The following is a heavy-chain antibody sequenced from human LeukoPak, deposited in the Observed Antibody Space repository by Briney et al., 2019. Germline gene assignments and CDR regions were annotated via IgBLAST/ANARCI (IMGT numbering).Heavy chain of an antibody. J-gene: IGHJ4*02. CDR1: GYTFTSYY. D-gene: IGHD5-18*01. CDR3: AREGYSYGQVDY. CDR2: INPSGGST. Sequence: ASVKVSCKASGYTFTSYYMHWVRQAPGQGLEWMGIINPSGGSTSYAQKFRGRVTMTRDTSTSTVYMELSSLRSEDTAVYYCAREGYSYGQVDYWGQGTLVTVSS. V-gene: IGHV1-46*01.